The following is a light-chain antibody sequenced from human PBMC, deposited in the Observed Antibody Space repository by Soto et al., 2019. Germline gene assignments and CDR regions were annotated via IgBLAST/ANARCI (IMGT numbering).Light chain of an antibody. CDR1: QSVSSSY. CDR2: GAS. V-gene: IGKV3-20*01. J-gene: IGKJ3*01. Sequence: EIVLTQSPGTLSLSPGERATLSCRASQSVSSSYLAWYQQKPGQAPRLLIYGASSRATGIPDRFSGSGSGTDFTLTISRLEPEDFAVYYCQQSGSFGAFGPGTKVDIK. CDR3: QQSGSFGA.